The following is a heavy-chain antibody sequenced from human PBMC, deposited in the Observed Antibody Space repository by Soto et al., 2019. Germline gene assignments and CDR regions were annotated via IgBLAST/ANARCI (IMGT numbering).Heavy chain of an antibody. Sequence: EVKLVESGGGLIQSGGSLRLSCAVSGVTVSDSYINWVRQAPGRGLEWVSVTYNGGTTFYADSVKGRFTICRDGSKNTVDLPLTNVRVEDTAVYYCAAGLGTNCTSFSSSNYYFGVGVWGRGTTVTVSS. D-gene: IGHD6-6*01. CDR1: GVTVSDSY. CDR3: AAGLGTNCTSFSSSNYYFGVGV. J-gene: IGHJ6*02. V-gene: IGHV3-53*01. CDR2: TYNGGTT.